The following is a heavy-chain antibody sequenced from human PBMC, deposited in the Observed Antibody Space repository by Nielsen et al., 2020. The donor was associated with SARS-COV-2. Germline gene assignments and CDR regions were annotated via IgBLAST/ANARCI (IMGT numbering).Heavy chain of an antibody. V-gene: IGHV3-53*01. CDR3: VRWIVRGVIR. CDR2: IYGDGGGST. D-gene: IGHD3-10*01. CDR1: GFAVNANY. Sequence: GESLKISCAASGFAVNANYMNRVRQAPGKGLEWLSVIYGDGGGSTYYADSVKGRFTISRDNSENTLYLQMNGLRAEDTAVYYCVRWIVRGVIRWGQGTRVTVSS. J-gene: IGHJ4*02.